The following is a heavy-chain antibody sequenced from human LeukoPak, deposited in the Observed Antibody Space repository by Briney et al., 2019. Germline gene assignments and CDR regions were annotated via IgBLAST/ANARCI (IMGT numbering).Heavy chain of an antibody. CDR2: IKTDGSET. J-gene: IGHJ4*02. Sequence: QPGGSLRLSCAASGFTFSSYGMHWVRQAPGKGLEWVGHIKTDGSETYYLDSLKGRISISRDNTNNALYLQMNSLRVEDTAIYYCVKNDGWFHLAQWGQGTLVTVSS. CDR1: GFTFSSYG. V-gene: IGHV3-7*03. CDR3: VKNDGWFHLAQ. D-gene: IGHD6-19*01.